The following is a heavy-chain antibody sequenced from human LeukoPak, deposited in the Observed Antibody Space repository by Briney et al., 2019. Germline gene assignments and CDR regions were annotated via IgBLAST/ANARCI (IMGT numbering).Heavy chain of an antibody. CDR1: GYTSTSYD. CDR3: ARQITMVRGVIIRNYYYYGMDV. V-gene: IGHV1-8*01. D-gene: IGHD3-10*01. Sequence: GASVKVSCKASGYTSTSYDINWVRQATGQGLEWMGWMNPNSGNTGYAQKFQGRVTMTRNTSISTAYMELSSLRSEDTAVYYCARQITMVRGVIIRNYYYYGMDVWGQGTTVTVSS. CDR2: MNPNSGNT. J-gene: IGHJ6*02.